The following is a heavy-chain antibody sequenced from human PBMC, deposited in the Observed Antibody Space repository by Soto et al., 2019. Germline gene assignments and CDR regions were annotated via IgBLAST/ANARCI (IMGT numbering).Heavy chain of an antibody. CDR2: ISAYNGNA. CDR1: GYTFTSYG. CDR3: AIVDIVVVQAAPANHYYYGMDV. V-gene: IGHV1-18*04. D-gene: IGHD2-2*03. Sequence: ASVKVSCKASGYTFTSYGISWVRQAPGQGLEWMGWISAYNGNANYAQKLQGRVTMTTDTSTSTAYMELRSLRSDDTAVYYCAIVDIVVVQAAPANHYYYGMDVWGQGTTVTVS. J-gene: IGHJ6*02.